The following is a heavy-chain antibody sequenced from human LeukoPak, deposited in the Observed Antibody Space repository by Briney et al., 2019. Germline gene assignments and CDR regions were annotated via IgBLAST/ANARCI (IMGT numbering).Heavy chain of an antibody. J-gene: IGHJ5*02. CDR3: ARELSTYSSSWYGWFDP. V-gene: IGHV4-59*01. CDR2: IYYSGST. Sequence: SETLSLTCTVSGGSIGSYYWSWIRQPPGKGLEWIGYIYYSGSTNYNPSLKSRVTISVDTSKNQFSLKLSSVTAADTAVYYCARELSTYSSSWYGWFDPWGQGTLVTVSS. CDR1: GGSIGSYY. D-gene: IGHD6-13*01.